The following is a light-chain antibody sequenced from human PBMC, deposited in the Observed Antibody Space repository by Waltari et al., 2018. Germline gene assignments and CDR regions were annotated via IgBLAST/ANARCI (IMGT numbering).Light chain of an antibody. CDR1: QGVGRY. CDR3: QKYVNLPAT. Sequence: TQSPGTLSLSPGERATLSCRASQGVGRYLAWYQQKPGQAPRLLIYDASTRATGIPDRFSGSGYGTDFSLTISRLESEDFAVYYCQKYVNLPATFGQGTKVEIK. V-gene: IGKV3-20*01. CDR2: DAS. J-gene: IGKJ1*01.